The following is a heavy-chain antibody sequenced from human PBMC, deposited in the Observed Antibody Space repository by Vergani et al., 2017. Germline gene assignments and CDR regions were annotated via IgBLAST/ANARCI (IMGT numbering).Heavy chain of an antibody. CDR3: ARDKEDGGTYYDFWSGLGGDAFDI. Sequence: QVQLQESGPGLVKPSETLSLTCAVYGGSFSGYYWSWIRQPPGKGLEWIGEINHSGSTNYNPSLKSRVTISVDTSKNQFSLKLSSVTAADTAVYYCARDKEDGGTYYDFWSGLGGDAFDIWGQGTMVTVSS. J-gene: IGHJ3*02. CDR1: GGSFSGYY. D-gene: IGHD3-3*01. V-gene: IGHV4-34*01. CDR2: INHSGST.